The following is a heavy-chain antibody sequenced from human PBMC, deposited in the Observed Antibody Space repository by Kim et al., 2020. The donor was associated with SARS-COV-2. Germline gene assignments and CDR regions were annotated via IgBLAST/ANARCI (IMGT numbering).Heavy chain of an antibody. CDR2: ISSSGSTTI. Sequence: GSLRLSCAASGFPFSSYEMNWVRQAPGKGLGWVAYISSSGSTTIYNADSVKGRFTISRDNAKDSLYLQMNSLRGDDTGVYYCARGPRLNWKICYWGQGTRGTVSS. D-gene: IGHD1-20*01. CDR1: GFPFSSYE. V-gene: IGHV3-48*03. J-gene: IGHJ4*02. CDR3: ARGPRLNWKICY.